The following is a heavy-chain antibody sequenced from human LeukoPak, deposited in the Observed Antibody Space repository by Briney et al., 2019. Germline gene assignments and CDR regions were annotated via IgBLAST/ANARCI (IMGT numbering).Heavy chain of an antibody. CDR1: GGSLSGYY. D-gene: IGHD4-23*01. CDR3: ARGVTLYYYFDL. J-gene: IGHJ2*01. Sequence: SETLSLTCAVYGGSLSGYYWSWFRQPPGKGLEWIGEMHYTGATNYSPSLKSRVTISAGTFKNQFSLKVNSVTAADTAVYYCARGVTLYYYFDLWGRGTPVTVSS. V-gene: IGHV4-34*01. CDR2: MHYTGAT.